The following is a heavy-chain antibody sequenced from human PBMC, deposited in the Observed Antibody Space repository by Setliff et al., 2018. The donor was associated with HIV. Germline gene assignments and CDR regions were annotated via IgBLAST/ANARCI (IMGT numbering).Heavy chain of an antibody. CDR2: INYRGNT. D-gene: IGHD2-8*01. CDR1: AFSLRASGAG. CDR3: ARGLMVNDADPFDY. V-gene: IGHV4-61*08. Sequence: PSETLSLTCTLSAFSLRASGAGVDRIRQPPGKGLEWIGYINYRGNTYYNPSVKSRVTISMDTSKNQFSLRLDSVTAADTAVYYCARGLMVNDADPFDYWGQGALVTVSS. J-gene: IGHJ4*02.